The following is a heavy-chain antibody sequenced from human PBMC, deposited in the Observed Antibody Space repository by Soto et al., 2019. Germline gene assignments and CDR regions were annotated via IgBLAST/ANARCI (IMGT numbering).Heavy chain of an antibody. CDR3: VKGGWLDY. Sequence: EVQLLESGGGLVQPGGSLRLSCEASGFPFSTIDMTWVRQAPGKGLEWVCIIRGSGGSTYYADSVKGRFTISKDSSKNTLYLQMNSLRADDTAVYYCVKGGWLDYWGQGNLVTVSS. D-gene: IGHD6-19*01. J-gene: IGHJ4*02. CDR2: IRGSGGST. CDR1: GFPFSTID. V-gene: IGHV3-23*01.